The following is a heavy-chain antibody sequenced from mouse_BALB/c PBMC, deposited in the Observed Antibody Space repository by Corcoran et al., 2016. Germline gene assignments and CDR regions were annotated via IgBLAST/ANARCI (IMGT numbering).Heavy chain of an antibody. CDR2: INPNNGGT. J-gene: IGHJ2*01. CDR3: ARRDPTVVYFDY. Sequence: EVLLQQSGPELVKPGASVKIPCKASGYTFTDYNMDCVKQSHGKSLEWIGDINPNNGGTIYNQKFKGKATLTVDKSSSTAYMELRSLTSEDTAVYYCARRDPTVVYFDYWGQGTTLTVSS. CDR1: GYTFTDYN. D-gene: IGHD1-1*01. V-gene: IGHV1-18*01.